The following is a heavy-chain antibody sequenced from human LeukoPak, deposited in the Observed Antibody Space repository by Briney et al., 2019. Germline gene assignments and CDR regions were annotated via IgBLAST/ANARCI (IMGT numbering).Heavy chain of an antibody. J-gene: IGHJ6*02. V-gene: IGHV4-4*07. Sequence: SETLSLTCSVSGGSITNYYWSWIRQSAGQGLEWIGRIYSSGTTNYNPSLKSRVIMPIDPSKSQLSLKLSSVTVADTALYFCARSRTHGLDVWGPGTTVTVS. CDR2: IYSSGTT. CDR3: ARSRTHGLDV. CDR1: GGSITNYY. D-gene: IGHD2-2*01.